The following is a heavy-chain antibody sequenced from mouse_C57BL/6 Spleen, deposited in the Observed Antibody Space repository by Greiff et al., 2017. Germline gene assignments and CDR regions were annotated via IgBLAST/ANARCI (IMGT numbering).Heavy chain of an antibody. V-gene: IGHV1-69*01. CDR3: ARRGTGFDY. CDR1: GYTFTSYW. CDR2: IDPSDSYT. D-gene: IGHD3-3*01. Sequence: QLQQPGAELVMPGASVKLSCKASGYTFTSYWMHWVKQRPGQGLEWIGEIDPSDSYTNYNQKFKGKSTLTVDKSSSTAYRQLSSLTSEDSAVYYCARRGTGFDYWGQGTTLTVSS. J-gene: IGHJ2*01.